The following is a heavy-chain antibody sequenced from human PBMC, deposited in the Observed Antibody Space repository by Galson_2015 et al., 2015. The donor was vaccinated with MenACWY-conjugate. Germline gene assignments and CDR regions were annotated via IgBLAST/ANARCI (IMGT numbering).Heavy chain of an antibody. CDR1: GFTFSDYF. V-gene: IGHV3-11*03. CDR3: ARNFDSGLDY. CDR2: ISTSSSYT. D-gene: IGHD3-9*01. J-gene: IGHJ4*02. Sequence: SLRLSCAASGFTFSDYFMSWIRQAPGKGLEWISYISTSSSYTNHADSVKGRFTISRDNAKNSLYLQMNSLRVGDTAVYYCARNFDSGLDYWGQGTLVTVSP.